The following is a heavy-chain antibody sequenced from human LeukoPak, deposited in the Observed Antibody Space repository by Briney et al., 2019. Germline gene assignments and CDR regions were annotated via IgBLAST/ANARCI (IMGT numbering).Heavy chain of an antibody. Sequence: GGSLRLSCAASGFTFSSYGMHWVRQAPGKGLEWVAVISYDGSNKYYADSVKGRFTISRDNSKNTLYLQMNSLRAEDTAVYYCARDGPSIVDWGQGTLVTVSS. CDR3: ARDGPSIVD. V-gene: IGHV3-30*03. J-gene: IGHJ4*02. CDR1: GFTFSSYG. CDR2: ISYDGSNK. D-gene: IGHD2-21*01.